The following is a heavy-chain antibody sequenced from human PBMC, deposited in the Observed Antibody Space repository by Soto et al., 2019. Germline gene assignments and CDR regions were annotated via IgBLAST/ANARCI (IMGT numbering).Heavy chain of an antibody. CDR3: AKAGGGSSGSYYGANYYYYGMDV. CDR1: GFTFSSYA. J-gene: IGHJ6*02. D-gene: IGHD1-26*01. CDR2: ISGSGGST. V-gene: IGHV3-23*01. Sequence: HPGGSLRLSCAASGFTFSSYAMSWVRQAPGKGLEWVSAISGSGGSTYYADSVKGRFTISRDNSKNTLYLQMNSLRAEDTAVYYCAKAGGGSSGSYYGANYYYYGMDVWGQGTTVTVSS.